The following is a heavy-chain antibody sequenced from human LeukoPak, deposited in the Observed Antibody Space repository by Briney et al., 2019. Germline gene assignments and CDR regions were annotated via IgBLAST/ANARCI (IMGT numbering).Heavy chain of an antibody. Sequence: SETLSLTCTVSVGSISGYYWSWIRQPPGKGLEWIEYIYYSGSTNYNPSLKRRVTISVDTTKNQFSLKLSSVTAADTAVYYCARDLGGDYDYWGQGTLVTVSS. J-gene: IGHJ4*02. CDR1: VGSISGYY. D-gene: IGHD4-17*01. V-gene: IGHV4-59*01. CDR2: IYYSGST. CDR3: ARDLGGDYDY.